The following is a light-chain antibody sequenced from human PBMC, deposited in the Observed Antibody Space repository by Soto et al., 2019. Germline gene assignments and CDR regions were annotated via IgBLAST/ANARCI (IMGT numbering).Light chain of an antibody. J-gene: IGKJ1*01. CDR1: QSVSSN. V-gene: IGKV3-20*01. Sequence: EIVLTQSPATLSLSPGERATLSCRASQSVSSNLAWYQQKPGQAPRLLVYGVSSRATDVPDRFSGSGSGTDFTLTISRLEPEDFAVYYCQQYTDSRTFGQGTKVDIK. CDR2: GVS. CDR3: QQYTDSRT.